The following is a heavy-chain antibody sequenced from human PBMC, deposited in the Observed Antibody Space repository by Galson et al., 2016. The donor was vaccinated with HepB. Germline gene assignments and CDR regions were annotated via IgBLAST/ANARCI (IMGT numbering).Heavy chain of an antibody. CDR3: TSPPYFYGSGSFHY. J-gene: IGHJ4*02. V-gene: IGHV1-2*04. Sequence: SVKVSCKASGYTFTGQYIHWVRQAPGQGLEWMGWVRPDSGGTNYAQKFQGWVTMTRDTSISTAYMELSRLTYDDPAVYYCTSPPYFYGSGSFHYWGQGTLVTVSS. CDR1: GYTFTGQY. CDR2: VRPDSGGT. D-gene: IGHD3-10*01.